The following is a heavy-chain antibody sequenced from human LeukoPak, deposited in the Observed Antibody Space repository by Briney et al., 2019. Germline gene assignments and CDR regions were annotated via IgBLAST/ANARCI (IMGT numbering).Heavy chain of an antibody. Sequence: SETLSLTCTVSGGSISSYYWSWIRQPPGKGLEWIGYIYYSGSTNYNPSLKSRVTISEDTSKNQFSLKLSSVTAADTAVYYCAREESGYSYGPFDYWGQGTLVTVSS. V-gene: IGHV4-59*01. D-gene: IGHD5-18*01. J-gene: IGHJ4*02. CDR1: GGSISSYY. CDR2: IYYSGST. CDR3: AREESGYSYGPFDY.